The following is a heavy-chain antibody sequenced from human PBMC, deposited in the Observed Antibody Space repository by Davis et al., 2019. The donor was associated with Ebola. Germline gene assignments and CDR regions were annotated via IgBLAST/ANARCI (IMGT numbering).Heavy chain of an antibody. CDR3: AIQSDSSGYP. V-gene: IGHV5-51*01. J-gene: IGHJ5*02. CDR2: IYPGDSDT. CDR1: GYIFPSYS. D-gene: IGHD3-22*01. Sequence: GESLKISCKGSGYIFPSYSIGWVRQMPGKGLEWMGIIYPGDSDTRYSPSFQGQVTISADKSISTAYLQWSSLKASDTAMYYCAIQSDSSGYPWGQGTLVTGSS.